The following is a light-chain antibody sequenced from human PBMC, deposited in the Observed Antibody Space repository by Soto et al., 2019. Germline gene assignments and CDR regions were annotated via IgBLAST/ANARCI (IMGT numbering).Light chain of an antibody. V-gene: IGKV3-15*01. CDR1: QGVSSN. CDR2: NAS. J-gene: IGKJ2*02. Sequence: EIEMTQSPATLSVSPGERATLSCRASQGVSSNLAWYQQKPGQAPRLLIYNASTRAPGIPARFSGSGSGTELTLTLSSLQSEDFAVYYCHHYDSWPPKCTFGQGTKREIK. CDR3: HHYDSWPPKCT.